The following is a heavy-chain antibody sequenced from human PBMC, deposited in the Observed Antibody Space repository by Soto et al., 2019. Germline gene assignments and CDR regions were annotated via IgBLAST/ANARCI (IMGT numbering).Heavy chain of an antibody. D-gene: IGHD3-22*01. CDR2: IYYSGST. CDR3: ARRVGVYYDSSGPAAGYAFDI. V-gene: IGHV4-59*01. J-gene: IGHJ3*02. Sequence: TLSLTCTVSGGSISSYYWSWIRQPPGKGLEWIGYIYYSGSTNYNPSLKSRVTISVDTSKNQFSLKLSSVTAADTAVYHCARRVGVYYDSSGPAAGYAFDIWGQGTMVTVS. CDR1: GGSISSYY.